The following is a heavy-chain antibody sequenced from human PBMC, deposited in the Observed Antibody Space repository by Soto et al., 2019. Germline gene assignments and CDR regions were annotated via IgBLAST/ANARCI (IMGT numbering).Heavy chain of an antibody. CDR1: GGSISSYY. CDR2: IYYSGST. J-gene: IGHJ6*03. V-gene: IGHV4-59*08. CDR3: ARQGAQFFGVVIGYYMDV. D-gene: IGHD3-3*01. Sequence: SETLSLTCTVSGGSISSYYWSWIRQPPGKGLEWIGYIYYSGSTNYNPSLKSRVTISVDTSKNQFSLKLSSVTAADTAVYYCARQGAQFFGVVIGYYMDVWGKGTTVTVSS.